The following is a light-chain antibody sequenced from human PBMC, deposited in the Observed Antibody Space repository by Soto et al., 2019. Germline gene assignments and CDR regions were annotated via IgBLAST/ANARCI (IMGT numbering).Light chain of an antibody. V-gene: IGKV1-27*01. CDR1: XXIXTY. J-gene: IGKJ2*01. CDR2: AAS. CDR3: QKYNSAPET. Sequence: DIQMTQSPSSLSASVGDRVTITCRAXXXIXTYLAWFQQKPGKVPKLLIYAASTLQSGVPSRFSGSGAGTDFTLTISSLQPEDVATYYCQKYNSAPETFGQGTKLEIK.